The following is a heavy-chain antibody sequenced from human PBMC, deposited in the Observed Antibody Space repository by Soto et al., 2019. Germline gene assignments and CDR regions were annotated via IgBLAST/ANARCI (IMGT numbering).Heavy chain of an antibody. CDR2: IYYSGST. CDR3: VHKGGGDRILDY. Sequence: PSETLSLTCTVSGGSISSGDYCWSWIRQPPGKGLEWIGYIYYSGSTYYNPSLKSRVTITKDTSKNQVVLTMTNMDPVDTATYYCVHKGGGDRILDYWGQGTLVTVSS. CDR1: GGSISSGDYC. V-gene: IGHV4-30-4*02. J-gene: IGHJ4*02. D-gene: IGHD3-16*01.